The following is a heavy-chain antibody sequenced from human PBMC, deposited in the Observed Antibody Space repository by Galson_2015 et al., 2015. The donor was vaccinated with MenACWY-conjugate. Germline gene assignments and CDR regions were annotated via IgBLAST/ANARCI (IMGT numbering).Heavy chain of an antibody. J-gene: IGHJ6*02. D-gene: IGHD6-6*01. Sequence: SLRLSCAASGFTFSSYSMNWVRQAPGKGLEWVSYISSSSSTIYYADSVKGRFTISRDNAKNSLHLQMNSLRAEDTAVYYCARDDSSSPYYYYGMDVWGQGTTVTVSS. CDR1: GFTFSSYS. CDR2: ISSSSSTI. V-gene: IGHV3-48*04. CDR3: ARDDSSSPYYYYGMDV.